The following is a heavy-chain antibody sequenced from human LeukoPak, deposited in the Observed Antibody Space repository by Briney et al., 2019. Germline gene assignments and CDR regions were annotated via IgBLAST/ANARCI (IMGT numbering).Heavy chain of an antibody. J-gene: IGHJ4*02. D-gene: IGHD2-15*01. CDR1: GYTFTIYG. V-gene: IGHV1-18*01. CDR2: ISAYNGNT. Sequence: EASVTVSFTASGYTFTIYGISWVRQAHGQGLEWMGWISAYNGNTNYAQQLQGRVTMTTDTSTSTAYMELRSLRSDDTAVYYCARADIVVVVAADYYFDYWGQGTLVTVSS. CDR3: ARADIVVVVAADYYFDY.